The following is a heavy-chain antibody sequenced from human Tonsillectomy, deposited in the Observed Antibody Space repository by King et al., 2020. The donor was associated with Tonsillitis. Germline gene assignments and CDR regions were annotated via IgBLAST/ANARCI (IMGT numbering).Heavy chain of an antibody. J-gene: IGHJ4*02. V-gene: IGHV3-53*04. D-gene: IGHD6-19*01. CDR3: ARGRDIAVACGPLFEY. CDR2: IYSGGST. CDR1: GFTVNHNY. Sequence: QLVQSGGGLVQPGGSLSLSCAASGFTVNHNYMSWVRQAPGRGLEWVSVIYSGGSTYYADSVKGRFTISRHNYKNTLYLQMNSLRAEDTAVYYCARGRDIAVACGPLFEYWGQGTLVTVSS.